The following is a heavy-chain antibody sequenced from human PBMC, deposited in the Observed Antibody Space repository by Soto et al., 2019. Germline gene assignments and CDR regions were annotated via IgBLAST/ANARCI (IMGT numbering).Heavy chain of an antibody. J-gene: IGHJ6*02. V-gene: IGHV4-59*01. D-gene: IGHD1-26*01. CDR1: GGSISSYY. Sequence: SETLSLTCTASGGSISSYYWSWIRQPPGKGLEWIGYIYNSGSTNYNPSLQSRVTISVDTSKNQFSLKLSSVTAADTAVYYCARRAPVGANTGDLYYYYGMDVWGQGTTVTVSS. CDR3: ARRAPVGANTGDLYYYYGMDV. CDR2: IYNSGST.